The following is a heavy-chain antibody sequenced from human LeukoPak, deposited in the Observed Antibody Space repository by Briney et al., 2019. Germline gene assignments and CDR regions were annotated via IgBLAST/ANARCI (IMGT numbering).Heavy chain of an antibody. D-gene: IGHD3-10*01. CDR2: IYYSGST. V-gene: IGHV4-59*01. CDR3: ASWFGELFSAFDI. J-gene: IGHJ3*02. Sequence: SKTLSLTCTVSGGSISSYYWSWIRQPPGKGLEWIGYIYYSGSTNDNPSLKSRVTISVDTSKNQFSLKLSSVTAADTAVYYCASWFGELFSAFDIWGQGTMVTVSS. CDR1: GGSISSYY.